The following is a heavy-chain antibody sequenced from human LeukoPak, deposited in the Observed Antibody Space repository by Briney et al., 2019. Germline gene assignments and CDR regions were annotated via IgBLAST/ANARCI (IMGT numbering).Heavy chain of an antibody. V-gene: IGHV4-30-2*01. CDR2: INHSGST. CDR1: GGSISSGGYY. J-gene: IGHJ5*02. D-gene: IGHD6-13*01. Sequence: PSQTLSLTCTVSGGSISSGGYYWSWIRQPPGKGLEWIGEINHSGSTNYNPSLKSRVTISVDTSKNQFSLKLSSVTAADTAVYYCARGGIAAAGMGFVRGWFDPWGQGALVTVSS. CDR3: ARGGIAAAGMGFVRGWFDP.